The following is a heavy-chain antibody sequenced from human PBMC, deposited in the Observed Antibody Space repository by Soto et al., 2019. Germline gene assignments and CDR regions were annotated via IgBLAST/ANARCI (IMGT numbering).Heavy chain of an antibody. Sequence: GASVKVSCKASGGTFSSYTISWVRQAPGQGLEWMGRIIPILGIANYAQKFQGRVTITADKSTSTAYMELSSLRSEDTAVYYCASVYCSGGSCLDYWGQGTLVTVS. CDR3: ASVYCSGGSCLDY. V-gene: IGHV1-69*02. CDR1: GGTFSSYT. J-gene: IGHJ4*02. CDR2: IIPILGIA. D-gene: IGHD2-15*01.